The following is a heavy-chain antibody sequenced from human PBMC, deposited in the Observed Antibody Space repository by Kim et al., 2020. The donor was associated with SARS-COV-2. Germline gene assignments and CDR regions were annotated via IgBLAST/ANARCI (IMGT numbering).Heavy chain of an antibody. D-gene: IGHD6-19*01. Sequence: GESLKISCKGSGYSFTSYWIGWVRQMPGKGLEWMGIIYPGDSDTRYSPSFQGQVTISADKSISTAYLQWSSLKASDTAMYYCARISTGYSSGWYFGYGMDVWGQGTTVTVSS. CDR3: ARISTGYSSGWYFGYGMDV. CDR1: GYSFTSYW. V-gene: IGHV5-51*01. CDR2: IYPGDSDT. J-gene: IGHJ6*02.